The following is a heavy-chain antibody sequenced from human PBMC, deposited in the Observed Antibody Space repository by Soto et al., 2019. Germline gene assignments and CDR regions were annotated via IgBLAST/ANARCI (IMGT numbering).Heavy chain of an antibody. CDR3: AKDPAPFDY. CDR2: ISYDGSNK. V-gene: IGHV3-30*18. D-gene: IGHD2-2*01. Sequence: QVQLVESGGGVVQPGRSLRLSCAASGFTFSSYGMHWVRQAPGKGLEWVAVISYDGSNKYYADSVKGRFTISRDNSKNTLYLQMNSLRAEDTAGYYCAKDPAPFDYWGQGTLVTVSS. CDR1: GFTFSSYG. J-gene: IGHJ4*02.